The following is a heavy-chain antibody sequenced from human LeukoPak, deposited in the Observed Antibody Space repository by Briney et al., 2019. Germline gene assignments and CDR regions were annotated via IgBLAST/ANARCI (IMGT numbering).Heavy chain of an antibody. CDR2: ISGSGGST. V-gene: IGHV3-23*01. CDR1: GFTFSSYA. Sequence: GGSLRLSCAASGFTFSSYAMSWVRQAPGKGLEWVSAISGSGGSTYYADSVKGRFTISRDNSKNTLYLQMNSLRAEDTAVYYCAKDLPFDRHIVVVPAATDYWGQGTLVTVSS. D-gene: IGHD2-2*01. CDR3: AKDLPFDRHIVVVPAATDY. J-gene: IGHJ4*02.